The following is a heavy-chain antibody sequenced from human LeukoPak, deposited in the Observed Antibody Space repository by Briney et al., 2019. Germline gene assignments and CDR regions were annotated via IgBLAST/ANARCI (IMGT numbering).Heavy chain of an antibody. V-gene: IGHV3-53*01. J-gene: IGHJ4*02. CDR1: GFTVSSTY. CDR3: AKGHCTNSICWWD. Sequence: GGSLRLSCAVSGFTVSSTYMSWVRQAPGKGLEWVSIIYSAGSTYYADSVKGRFTISRDNSKNTLYLQMNSLRAEDTAVYYCAKGHCTNSICWWDWGQGTLVTVSS. CDR2: IYSAGST. D-gene: IGHD2-8*01.